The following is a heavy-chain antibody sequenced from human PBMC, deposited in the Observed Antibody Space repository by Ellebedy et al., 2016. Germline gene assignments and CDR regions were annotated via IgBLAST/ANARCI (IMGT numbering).Heavy chain of an antibody. D-gene: IGHD3-3*01. J-gene: IGHJ4*02. V-gene: IGHV3-23*01. CDR3: ARFLERNPPDY. Sequence: GESLKISCAASGVTFSSYAMSWVRQAPGKGLEWISHISGRGDSTYHADSVKGRFTISRDNSKNTLYLQMNSLRADDTAVYYCARFLERNPPDYWGQGTLVTVSS. CDR2: ISGRGDST. CDR1: GVTFSSYA.